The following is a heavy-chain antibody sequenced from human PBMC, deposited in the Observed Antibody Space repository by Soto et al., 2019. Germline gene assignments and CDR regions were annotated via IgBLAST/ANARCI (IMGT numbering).Heavy chain of an antibody. Sequence: ASVKVSCKASGYTFTSYDINWVRQAPGQGLEWMGWISAYNGNTNYAQKLQGRVTMTTDTSTSTAYMELRSLRSGDTAVYYCARRIAAAGTDYYYYYYMDVWGKGTTVTVSS. D-gene: IGHD6-13*01. CDR1: GYTFTSYD. J-gene: IGHJ6*03. CDR3: ARRIAAAGTDYYYYYYMDV. CDR2: ISAYNGNT. V-gene: IGHV1-18*01.